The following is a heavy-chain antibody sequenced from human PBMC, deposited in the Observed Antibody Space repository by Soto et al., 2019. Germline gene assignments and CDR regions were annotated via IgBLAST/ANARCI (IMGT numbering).Heavy chain of an antibody. V-gene: IGHV4-34*01. CDR2: INHSGST. CDR1: GGSFSGYY. CDR3: ARGMHCSGGSCYAPRFDY. J-gene: IGHJ4*02. Sequence: SETLSLTCAVYGGSFSGYYWSWIRQPPGKGLEWIGEINHSGSTNYNPSLKSRVTISVDTSKNQFSLKLSSVTAADTAVYYCARGMHCSGGSCYAPRFDYWGQGTLVTVSS. D-gene: IGHD2-15*01.